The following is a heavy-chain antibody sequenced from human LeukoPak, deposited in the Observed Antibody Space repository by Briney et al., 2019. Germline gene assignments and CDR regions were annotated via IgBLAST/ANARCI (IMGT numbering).Heavy chain of an antibody. D-gene: IGHD6-13*01. CDR2: INWKGSTT. V-gene: IGHV3-20*04. J-gene: IGHJ5*02. CDR1: GFTFNYYG. Sequence: GGSLRLSCAASGFTFNYYGLAWVRQAPGKGLEWVSGINWKGSTTGYADSVQGRFTISRDNARNSLYLQMDSLRVEDTALYYCATAAGGEGSWGQGTLVTVSS. CDR3: ATAAGGEGS.